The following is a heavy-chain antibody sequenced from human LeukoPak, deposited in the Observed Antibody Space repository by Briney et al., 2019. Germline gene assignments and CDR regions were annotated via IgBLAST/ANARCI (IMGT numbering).Heavy chain of an antibody. CDR3: ARGYCSGGSCYTGEYYYYMDV. Sequence: ASVKVSCKASGYTFTSYAMHWVRQAPGQRLEWMGWINAGNGNTKYSQEFQGRVTITRDTSASTAYMELSSLRSEDMAVYYCARGYCSGGSCYTGEYYYYMDVWGKGTTVTVSS. J-gene: IGHJ6*03. D-gene: IGHD2-15*01. CDR2: INAGNGNT. CDR1: GYTFTSYA. V-gene: IGHV1-3*03.